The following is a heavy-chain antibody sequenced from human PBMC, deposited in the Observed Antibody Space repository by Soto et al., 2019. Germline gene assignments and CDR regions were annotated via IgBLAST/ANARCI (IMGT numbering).Heavy chain of an antibody. D-gene: IGHD2-21*02. Sequence: GASVKVSCKASGYTFTGYYMHWVRQAPGQGLEWMGWINPNSGGTNYAQKFQGWVTMTRDTSISTAYMELSRLRSDDTAVYYCARDLAYCGGDCYSPDYYYYYGMDVWGQGTTVTVSS. CDR2: INPNSGGT. CDR3: ARDLAYCGGDCYSPDYYYYYGMDV. V-gene: IGHV1-2*04. J-gene: IGHJ6*02. CDR1: GYTFTGYY.